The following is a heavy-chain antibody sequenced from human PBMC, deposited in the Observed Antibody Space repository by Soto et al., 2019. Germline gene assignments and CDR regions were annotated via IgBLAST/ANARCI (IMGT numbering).Heavy chain of an antibody. CDR1: GGSISSYY. Sequence: SETLSLTCTVSGGSISSYYWSWIRQPPGKGLEWIGYIYYSGSTNYNPSLKSRVTISVDTSKNQFSLKLSSVTAADTAVHYCARRNSYYDFLTGYYRRETGWFDPWGQETLVTFSS. J-gene: IGHJ5*02. CDR2: IYYSGST. V-gene: IGHV4-59*08. D-gene: IGHD3-9*01. CDR3: ARRNSYYDFLTGYYRRETGWFDP.